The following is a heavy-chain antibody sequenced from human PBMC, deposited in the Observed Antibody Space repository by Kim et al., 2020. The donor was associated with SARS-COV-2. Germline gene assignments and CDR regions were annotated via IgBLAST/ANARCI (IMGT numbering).Heavy chain of an antibody. CDR1: GFTFGDHA. Sequence: GGSLRLSCTASGFTFGDHAMSWARQAPGKGLEWVGFIRSKAYGGTTEYAASVKGRFTISRDDSKSIAYLQMNSLKTEDTAVYYCTRARNIGSWAYDYYYYMDVWGKGTTVTVSS. V-gene: IGHV3-49*04. CDR3: TRARNIGSWAYDYYYYMDV. J-gene: IGHJ6*03. CDR2: IRSKAYGGTT. D-gene: IGHD1-26*01.